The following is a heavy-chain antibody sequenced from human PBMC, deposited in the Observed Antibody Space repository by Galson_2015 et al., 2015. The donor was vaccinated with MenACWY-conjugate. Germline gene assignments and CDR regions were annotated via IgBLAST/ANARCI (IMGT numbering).Heavy chain of an antibody. J-gene: IGHJ6*02. CDR3: AEFKYSTSWSNTHAMDV. V-gene: IGHV3-23*01. Sequence: SLRLSCAASGITFSSNAMNWVRQAPGKGLEWVSGIGTGGGTYYADSVKGRFTISRDNSKYMVYLQMHSLRGEDTAIDYCAEFKYSTSWSNTHAMDVWGQGTTVTVSS. CDR2: IGTGGGT. CDR1: GITFSSNA. D-gene: IGHD2-2*01.